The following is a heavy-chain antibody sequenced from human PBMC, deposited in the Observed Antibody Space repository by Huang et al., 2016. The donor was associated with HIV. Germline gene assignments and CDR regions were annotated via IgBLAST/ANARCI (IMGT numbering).Heavy chain of an antibody. CDR2: ISGYNGKT. J-gene: IGHJ1*01. CDR1: GYTFTNYA. CDR3: ARERYYYDRSGYYTPVEYFHH. D-gene: IGHD3-22*01. V-gene: IGHV1-18*01. Sequence: QVQLVQSGAEVKKPGASVKVSCKASGYTFTNYAINWVRQAPGQSLEWRGWISGYNGKTNYSQKVQCRVTMTKDTSTSTAYMELRSLISDDTAVYYCARERYYYDRSGYYTPVEYFHHWGQGTLVTVSS.